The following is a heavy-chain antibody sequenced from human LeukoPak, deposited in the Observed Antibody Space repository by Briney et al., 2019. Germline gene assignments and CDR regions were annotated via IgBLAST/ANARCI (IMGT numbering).Heavy chain of an antibody. D-gene: IGHD2-15*01. V-gene: IGHV4-59*01. CDR2: IYYSGST. J-gene: IGHJ4*02. CDR3: ARVGWTHALDY. Sequence: KPSETLSLTCTVSGVSISSYYWSWIRQPPGKGLEWMGYIYYSGSTNYNPSLKSRVTISVDTSKNQFSLRLSSVTAADTAVYYCARVGWTHALDYWGQGTLVTVSS. CDR1: GVSISSYY.